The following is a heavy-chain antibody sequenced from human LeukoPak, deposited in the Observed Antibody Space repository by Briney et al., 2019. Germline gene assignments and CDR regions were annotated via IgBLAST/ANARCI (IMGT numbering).Heavy chain of an antibody. CDR1: GGSISSYY. CDR3: ARGDYDSSGYYPV. CDR2: IYYSGST. Sequence: SETLSPTCTVSGGSISSYYWSWIRQPPGKGLEWIGYIYYSGSTNYNPSLKSRVTISVDTSKNQFSLKLSSVTAADTAVYYCARGDYDSSGYYPVWGQGTLVTVSS. D-gene: IGHD3-22*01. V-gene: IGHV4-59*01. J-gene: IGHJ4*02.